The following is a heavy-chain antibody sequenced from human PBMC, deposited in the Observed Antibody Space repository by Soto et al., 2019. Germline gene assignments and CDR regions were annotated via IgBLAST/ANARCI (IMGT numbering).Heavy chain of an antibody. CDR1: GYIFTSYG. CDR2: ISAYNGNT. V-gene: IGHV1-18*01. J-gene: IGHJ5*02. CDR3: ARAVAGPGDWFDP. Sequence: QVQLVQSGAEVKKPGASVKVSCKSSGYIFTSYGISGVRQAPGLGLEWMGWISAYNGNTKYAQKLQGRVTMTTDTSTSTAYMELRSLRSDDTAVYYCARAVAGPGDWFDPWGQGTLVTVSS. D-gene: IGHD6-19*01.